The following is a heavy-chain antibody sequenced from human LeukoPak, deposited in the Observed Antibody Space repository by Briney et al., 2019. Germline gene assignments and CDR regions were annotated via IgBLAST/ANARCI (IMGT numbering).Heavy chain of an antibody. Sequence: PGGSLRLSCAASGFNFSSYGMSWVRQAPGKGLEWVSAISGSGGSTYYADSVKGRFTISRDNSKNTLYLQMNSLRAEDTAVYYCAKVRYDNSGYYDYWGQGTLVTVSS. CDR2: ISGSGGST. CDR1: GFNFSSYG. J-gene: IGHJ4*02. V-gene: IGHV3-23*01. D-gene: IGHD3-22*01. CDR3: AKVRYDNSGYYDY.